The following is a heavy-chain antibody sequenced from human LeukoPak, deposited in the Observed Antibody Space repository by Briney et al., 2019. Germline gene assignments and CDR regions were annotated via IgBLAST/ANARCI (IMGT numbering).Heavy chain of an antibody. CDR1: GGSISSYY. CDR3: ARRGGLTMFGVVTEYYFDY. Sequence: SETLSLTCTVSGGSISSYYWSWIRQPPGKGLEWIGYIYYSGSTNYNPSLKSRVTISVDTSKKQFSVKLSSVTAADTAVYYCARRGGLTMFGVVTEYYFDYWGQGTLATVSS. CDR2: IYYSGST. V-gene: IGHV4-59*12. J-gene: IGHJ4*02. D-gene: IGHD3-3*01.